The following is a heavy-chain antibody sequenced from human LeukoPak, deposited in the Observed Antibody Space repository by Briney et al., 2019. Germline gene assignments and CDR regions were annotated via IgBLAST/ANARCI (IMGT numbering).Heavy chain of an antibody. CDR2: IYYSGST. J-gene: IGHJ5*02. CDR1: GGSISSYY. CDR3: ARDSNIAGWFDP. D-gene: IGHD2/OR15-2a*01. V-gene: IGHV4-59*12. Sequence: SETLSLTCTVSGGSISSYYWSWIRQPPGKGLEWIGYIYYSGSTNYNPSLKSRVTISVDTSKNQFSLKLSSVTAADTAVYYCARDSNIAGWFDPWGQGTLVTVSS.